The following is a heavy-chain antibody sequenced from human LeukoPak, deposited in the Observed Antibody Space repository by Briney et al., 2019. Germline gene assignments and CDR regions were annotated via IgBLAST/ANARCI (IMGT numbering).Heavy chain of an antibody. Sequence: PGGSLRLSCAASGFTFSSYSMNWVRQAPGKGLEWVPSISSSSSYIYYADSVKGRFTISRDNARNSLYLQMNSLRAEDTAVYYCARDSHDSSGYYYRVGDAFDIWGQGTMVTVSS. CDR3: ARDSHDSSGYYYRVGDAFDI. J-gene: IGHJ3*02. CDR1: GFTFSSYS. CDR2: ISSSSSYI. V-gene: IGHV3-21*01. D-gene: IGHD3-22*01.